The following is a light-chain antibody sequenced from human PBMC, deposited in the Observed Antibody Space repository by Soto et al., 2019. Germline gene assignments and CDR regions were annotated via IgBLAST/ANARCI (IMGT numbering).Light chain of an antibody. V-gene: IGKV3-11*01. Sequence: EIVLTQSPATLSLSPGERATLSCRASRSVNGYLAWHQQRPGQAPRLLIYDASNRATGIPARFSGSGSGTDYTLTISSLEPEDFAVYYCQQRSDWWTFGQGTKVEIK. J-gene: IGKJ1*01. CDR2: DAS. CDR1: RSVNGY. CDR3: QQRSDWWT.